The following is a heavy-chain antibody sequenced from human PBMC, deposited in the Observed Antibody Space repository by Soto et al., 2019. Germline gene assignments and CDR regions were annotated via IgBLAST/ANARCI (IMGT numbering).Heavy chain of an antibody. J-gene: IGHJ4*02. V-gene: IGHV1-18*01. CDR1: GYTFSIYG. Sequence: QIQLVQSGAEVKKPGASVKVSCKASGYTFSIYGLNWVRQAPGQGLEWMGWTRPNNGNTKYAQNLQGRVTMTTDTYTSTAYMELRSLRPDDTVVYYCVRDLDGSGSYYTDYWGQGTLVTVSS. D-gene: IGHD3-10*01. CDR2: TRPNNGNT. CDR3: VRDLDGSGSYYTDY.